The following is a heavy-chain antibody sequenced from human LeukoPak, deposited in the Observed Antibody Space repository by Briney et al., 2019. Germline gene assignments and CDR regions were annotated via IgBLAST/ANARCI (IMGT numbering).Heavy chain of an antibody. CDR1: GYTFTSYA. J-gene: IGHJ4*02. CDR2: INPNSGGT. V-gene: IGHV1-2*02. D-gene: IGHD3-22*01. Sequence: ASVKVSCKASGYTFTSYAMNWVRQAPGQGLEWMGWINPNSGGTNYAQKFQGRVTMTRDTSISTAYMELSRLRSDDTAVYYCARPRPASYYDSSGYYYEFDYWGQGTLVTVSS. CDR3: ARPRPASYYDSSGYYYEFDY.